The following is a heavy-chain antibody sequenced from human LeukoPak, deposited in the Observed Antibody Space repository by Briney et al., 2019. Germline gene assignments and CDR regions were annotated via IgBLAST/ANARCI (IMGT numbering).Heavy chain of an antibody. CDR2: IYTSGST. Sequence: PSETLSLTCTVSGGSISSYYWSWIRQPAGKGLEWIGRIYTSGSTYYNPSLKSRVTISVDTSKNQFSLKLSSVTAADTAVYYCARVTVSVVTAPFDYWGQGTLVTVSS. CDR1: GGSISSYY. V-gene: IGHV4-4*07. CDR3: ARVTVSVVTAPFDY. D-gene: IGHD2-21*02. J-gene: IGHJ4*02.